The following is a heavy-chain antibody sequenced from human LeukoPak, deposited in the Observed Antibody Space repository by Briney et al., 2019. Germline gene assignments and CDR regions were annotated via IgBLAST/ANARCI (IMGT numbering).Heavy chain of an antibody. V-gene: IGHV5-51*01. D-gene: IGHD1-14*01. CDR1: GYSLNSYW. J-gene: IGHJ6*02. CDR3: ARQTTGQYGMDV. Sequence: TGEALKISRQGSGYSLNSYWIGWVRQMPGKELEWLGIIHPGDSNSRYRPSVQGQVTISADKSITNAYLQWTSLKASDTARYYCARQTTGQYGMDVWGQGTTVTVSS. CDR2: IHPGDSNS.